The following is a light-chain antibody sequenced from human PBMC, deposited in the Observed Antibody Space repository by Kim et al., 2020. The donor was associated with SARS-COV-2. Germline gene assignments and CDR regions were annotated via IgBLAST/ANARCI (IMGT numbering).Light chain of an antibody. CDR3: QQRSNWPPFT. Sequence: SPGERATLSCRASQSVSSYLAWYQQKPGQAPMLLIYDASNRATGIPARFSGSGSGTDFTLTISSLEPEDFAVYYCQQRSNWPPFTFGPGTKVDIK. CDR1: QSVSSY. CDR2: DAS. J-gene: IGKJ3*01. V-gene: IGKV3-11*01.